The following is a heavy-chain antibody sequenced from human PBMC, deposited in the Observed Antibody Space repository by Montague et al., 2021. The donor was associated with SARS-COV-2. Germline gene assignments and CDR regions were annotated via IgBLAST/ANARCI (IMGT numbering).Heavy chain of an antibody. Sequence: TLSLTCTVSGGSISSGNYYWSWIRQPAGKGLEWIGRIYTSGSTNYNPPLKSRVTISADTFKNQLSLKLSSMTAADTAVYYCARVVVRYYDWRPDSWGQGTLVTVSS. CDR2: IYTSGST. D-gene: IGHD2-21*01. J-gene: IGHJ4*02. V-gene: IGHV4-61*02. CDR3: ARVVVRYYDWRPDS. CDR1: GGSISSGNYY.